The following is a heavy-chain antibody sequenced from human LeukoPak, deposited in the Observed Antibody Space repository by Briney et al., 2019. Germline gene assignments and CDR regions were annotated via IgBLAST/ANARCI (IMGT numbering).Heavy chain of an antibody. J-gene: IGHJ3*02. CDR2: IIPIFGTA. V-gene: IGHV1-69*01. CDR1: GGTYSSYA. Sequence: GASVKVSCKASGGTYSSYAISWVRQAPGQGLEWMGGIIPIFGTANYAQKFQGRVTITADESTSTAYMELSSLRSEDTTVYYCARVSTIFGSPRPGAFDIWGQGTMVTVSS. CDR3: ARVSTIFGSPRPGAFDI. D-gene: IGHD3-3*01.